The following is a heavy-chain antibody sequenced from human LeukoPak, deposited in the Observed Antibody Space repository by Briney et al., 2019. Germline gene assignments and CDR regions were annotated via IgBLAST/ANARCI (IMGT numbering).Heavy chain of an antibody. D-gene: IGHD2-8*01. Sequence: KPSETLSLTCAVYGGSFSGYYWSWIRQPSGKGLEWIGEINHSGSTNYNPSLKSRVTISVDTSKNQFSLKLSSVTAADTAVYYCARGWILMVYALGFDPWGQGTLVTVSS. V-gene: IGHV4-34*01. CDR2: INHSGST. CDR3: ARGWILMVYALGFDP. J-gene: IGHJ5*02. CDR1: GGSFSGYY.